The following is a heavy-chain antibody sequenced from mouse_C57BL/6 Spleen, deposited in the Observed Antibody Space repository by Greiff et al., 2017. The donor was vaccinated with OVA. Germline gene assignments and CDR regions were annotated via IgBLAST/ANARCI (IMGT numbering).Heavy chain of an antibody. D-gene: IGHD1-2*01. J-gene: IGHJ1*03. CDR1: GYAFSSSW. Sequence: VQLQESGPELVKPGASVKISCKASGYAFSSSWMNWVKQRPGKGLEWIGRIYPGDGDTNYNGKFKGKATLTADKSSSTAYMQLSSLTSEDSAVYFCARDYGRGYFDVWGTGTTVTVSS. CDR3: ARDYGRGYFDV. CDR2: IYPGDGDT. V-gene: IGHV1-82*01.